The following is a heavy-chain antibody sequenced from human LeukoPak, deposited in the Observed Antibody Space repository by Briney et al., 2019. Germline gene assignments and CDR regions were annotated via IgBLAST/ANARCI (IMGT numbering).Heavy chain of an antibody. Sequence: SGGSPRLSCAASGFTFSRYWMHWVRQAPGKGLVWVSRINDDGSSTTYSDSVRGRFTISRDNAKSTLYLQMNGLTAADTAVYYCARMPGSSNYDGRGKDAFDIWGQGTMVTVSS. CDR3: ARMPGSSNYDGRGKDAFDI. V-gene: IGHV3-74*01. D-gene: IGHD3-22*01. J-gene: IGHJ3*02. CDR2: INDDGSST. CDR1: GFTFSRYW.